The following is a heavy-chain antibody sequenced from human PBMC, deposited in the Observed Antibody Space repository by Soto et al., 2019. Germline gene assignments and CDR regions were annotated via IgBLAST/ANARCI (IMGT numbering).Heavy chain of an antibody. J-gene: IGHJ5*02. CDR2: ISGSGGST. D-gene: IGHD4-4*01. CDR3: AKSSPKRTTVNDNWFDH. CDR1: GFTFSSYA. V-gene: IGHV3-23*01. Sequence: XGSLRLSCSASGFTFSSYAMSWVRQAPGKGLEWVSAISGSGGSTYYADSVKGRFTISRDNSKNTLYLQMNSLRAEDTAVYYCAKSSPKRTTVNDNWFDHWGQGALVTVSS.